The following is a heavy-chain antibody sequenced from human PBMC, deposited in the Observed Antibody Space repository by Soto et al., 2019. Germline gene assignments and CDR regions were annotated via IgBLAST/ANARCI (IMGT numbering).Heavy chain of an antibody. CDR3: ARDLGGPDY. V-gene: IGHV3-74*01. D-gene: IGHD3-16*01. J-gene: IGHJ4*02. CDR2: INNDGSST. CDR1: GFTLNNYW. Sequence: PXVSLRLSCAASGFTLNNYWMHWVREAPGKGLVWVSRINNDGSSTAYADPVKGRFTISRDNAKKTLYLQMNSLRAEDTAIYYCARDLGGPDYWGQGTLVTVSS.